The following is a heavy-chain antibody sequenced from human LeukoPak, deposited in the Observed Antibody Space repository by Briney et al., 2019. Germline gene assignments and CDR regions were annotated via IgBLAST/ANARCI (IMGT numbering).Heavy chain of an antibody. V-gene: IGHV3-30-3*01. CDR1: GFTFSSYA. CDR3: ARVGENQRAFDI. Sequence: HAGRSLRLSCAASGFTFSSYAMHWVRQAPGKGLEWVAVISYDGSNKYYADSVKGRFTISRDNSKNTLYLQMNSLRAEDTAVYYCARVGENQRAFDIWGQGTMVTVSS. D-gene: IGHD1-14*01. J-gene: IGHJ3*02. CDR2: ISYDGSNK.